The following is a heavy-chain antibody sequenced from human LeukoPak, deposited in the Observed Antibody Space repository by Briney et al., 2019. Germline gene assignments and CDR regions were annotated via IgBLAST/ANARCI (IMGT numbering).Heavy chain of an antibody. D-gene: IGHD1-26*01. V-gene: IGHV4-34*01. Sequence: PSETLSLTCAVYGGSFSGYYWSWIRQPPGKGLEWIGEINHSGSTNYNPSLKSRVTISVDTSKNQFSLKLSSVTAADTAVYYCARDLSSGSYFRPFDYWGQGTLVTVSS. CDR1: GGSFSGYY. J-gene: IGHJ4*02. CDR3: ARDLSSGSYFRPFDY. CDR2: INHSGST.